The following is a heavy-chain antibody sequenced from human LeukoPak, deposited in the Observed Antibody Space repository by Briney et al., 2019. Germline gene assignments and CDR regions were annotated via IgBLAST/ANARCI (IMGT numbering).Heavy chain of an antibody. CDR1: GGSVSSGSYY. J-gene: IGHJ5*02. V-gene: IGHV4-61*01. Sequence: SETLSLTCTVSGGSVSSGSYYWSWIRQPPGKGLEWIGYIYYSGSTNYNPSLKSRVTISVDTSKNQFSLKLSSVTAADTAVYYCARDMDYGGNSGFDPWGQGTLVTVSS. CDR2: IYYSGST. D-gene: IGHD4-23*01. CDR3: ARDMDYGGNSGFDP.